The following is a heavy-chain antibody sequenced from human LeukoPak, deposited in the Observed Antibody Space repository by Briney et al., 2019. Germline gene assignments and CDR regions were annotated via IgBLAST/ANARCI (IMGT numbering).Heavy chain of an antibody. CDR2: IYYSGST. Sequence: SETLSLTCTVSGGSISSSSYHWGWIRQPPGKGLEWIGSIYYSGSTYYNPSLKSRVTISVDTSKNQFSLKLSSVTAADTAVYYCARVLLVATTNWFDPWGQGTLVTVSS. D-gene: IGHD5-12*01. CDR3: ARVLLVATTNWFDP. V-gene: IGHV4-39*07. CDR1: GGSISSSSYH. J-gene: IGHJ5*02.